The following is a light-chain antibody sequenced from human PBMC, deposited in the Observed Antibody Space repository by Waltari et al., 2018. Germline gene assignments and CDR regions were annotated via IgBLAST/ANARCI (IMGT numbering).Light chain of an antibody. CDR1: QSLTKRY. CDR3: QQYGSSIMYT. V-gene: IGKV3-20*01. Sequence: VLTQSPGTLSLSPGEIATLSCRASQSLTKRYLAWYQQKPGQAPRLLIYGASSRAAGIPDRFSGSGSGTDFTLTISRLEPEDSALYYCQQYGSSIMYTFGQGTKLEIK. J-gene: IGKJ2*01. CDR2: GAS.